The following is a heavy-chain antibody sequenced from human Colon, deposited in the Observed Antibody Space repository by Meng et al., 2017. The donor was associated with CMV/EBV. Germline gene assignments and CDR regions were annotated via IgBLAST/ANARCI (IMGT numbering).Heavy chain of an antibody. CDR2: ISFDGSNE. CDR1: GFTCSGYG. D-gene: IGHD5-12*01. CDR3: AKDGAWATLQMEAINR. J-gene: IGHJ4*02. V-gene: IGHV3-30*18. Sequence: SGFTCSGYGMHWVRQAPGKGLEWVASISFDGSNEYYAEAVKGRFSISRDISNNMLYLQMNSLTLEDTAIYKCAKDGAWATLQMEAINRWGLGTMVTVSS.